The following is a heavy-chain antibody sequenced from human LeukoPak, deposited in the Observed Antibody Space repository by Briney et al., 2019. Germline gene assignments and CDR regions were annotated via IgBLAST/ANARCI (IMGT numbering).Heavy chain of an antibody. D-gene: IGHD3-22*01. CDR2: INHSGST. CDR3: ASYDSSGYYYVGHFDY. V-gene: IGHV4-39*07. Sequence: SETLSLTCTVSGVSISSSSYYWGWIRQPPGKGLEWIGEINHSGSTNYNPSLKSRVTISVDTSKNQFSLKLSSVTAADTAVYYCASYDSSGYYYVGHFDYWGQGTLVTVSS. CDR1: GVSISSSSYY. J-gene: IGHJ4*02.